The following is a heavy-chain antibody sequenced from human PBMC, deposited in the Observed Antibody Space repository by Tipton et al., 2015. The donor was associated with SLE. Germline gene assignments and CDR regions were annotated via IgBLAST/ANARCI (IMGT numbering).Heavy chain of an antibody. D-gene: IGHD6-19*01. CDR1: GGSISSDTFY. Sequence: TLSLTCIVSGGSISSDTFYWGWIRQPPGKGLEWIGTIYYSGSTSCNPSLKSRVTISIDTSNDHFSLRLSSVTAADTAIYYCARSSSGWYKGAMDVWGKGTTVIVSS. CDR3: ARSSSGWYKGAMDV. J-gene: IGHJ6*03. V-gene: IGHV4-39*07. CDR2: IYYSGST.